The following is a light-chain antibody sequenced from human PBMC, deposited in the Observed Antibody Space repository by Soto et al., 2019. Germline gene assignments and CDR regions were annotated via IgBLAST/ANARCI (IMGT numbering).Light chain of an antibody. J-gene: IGKJ1*01. V-gene: IGKV3-20*01. CDR2: GAS. CDR1: QPVRNDY. CDR3: QQYGTLPST. Sequence: EIVLTQSPGTLSLSPGESATLSCRASQPVRNDYLAWYQQKPGQAPRVLISGASTRVTGIPYRFSGSGSGADFTLTISRLEPEDFAVYYCQQYGTLPSTFGQGTKVDIK.